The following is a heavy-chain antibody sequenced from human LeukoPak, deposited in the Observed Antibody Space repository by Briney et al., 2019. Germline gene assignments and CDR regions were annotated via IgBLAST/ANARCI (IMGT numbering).Heavy chain of an antibody. CDR1: GGSISSGSYY. Sequence: PSQTLSLTCTVSGGSISSGSYYWSWIRQPAGKGLEWIGRIYTSGSTNYNPSLKSRVTISVDTSKNQFSLKLSSVTAADTAVYYCAREEYYDFLSGYSYDYWGQGTLVTVSS. J-gene: IGHJ4*02. CDR2: IYTSGST. CDR3: AREEYYDFLSGYSYDY. V-gene: IGHV4-61*02. D-gene: IGHD3-3*01.